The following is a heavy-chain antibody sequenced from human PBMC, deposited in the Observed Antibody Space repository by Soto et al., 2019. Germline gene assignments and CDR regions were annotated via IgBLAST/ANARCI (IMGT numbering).Heavy chain of an antibody. CDR3: ARDTNYYDSSGYTFDY. CDR2: ISAYNGNT. D-gene: IGHD3-22*01. V-gene: IGHV1-18*04. J-gene: IGHJ4*02. CDR1: GYTFTSYG. Sequence: SVKVSCKASGYTFTSYGISWVRQAPGQGLEWMGWISAYNGNTNYAQKLQGRVTMTTDTSTSTAYMELRSLRSDDTAVYYCARDTNYYDSSGYTFDYWGQGTPVTVYS.